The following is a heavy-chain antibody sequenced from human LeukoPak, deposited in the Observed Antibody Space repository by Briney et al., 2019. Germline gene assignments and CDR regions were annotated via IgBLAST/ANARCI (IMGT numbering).Heavy chain of an antibody. CDR3: AKKGVAVTSTGSYFDY. J-gene: IGHJ4*02. V-gene: IGHV3-43*01. CDR1: GFNFGDYT. Sequence: GGSLRLSCAASGFNFGDYTMHWVRQRPGKGLEWVSLISWDGSTTYYADSVKGRFTISRDNSKDSLYLQMNSLRTEDTAFYYCAKKGVAVTSTGSYFDYWGQGTLVTVSS. CDR2: ISWDGSTT. D-gene: IGHD6-19*01.